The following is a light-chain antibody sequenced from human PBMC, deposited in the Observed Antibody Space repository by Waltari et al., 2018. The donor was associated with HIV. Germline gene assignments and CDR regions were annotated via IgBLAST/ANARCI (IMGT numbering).Light chain of an antibody. CDR3: SSYTSSSTWV. Sequence: QSALTPPASVSGSPGQSITIPCTGTSSDVGGYNYVSWYQQHPGKAPKLMIYEVSNRPSWVSNRFSGSKSGNTASLTISGLQAEDEADYYCSSYTSSSTWVFGGGTKLTVL. J-gene: IGLJ3*02. V-gene: IGLV2-14*01. CDR2: EVS. CDR1: SSDVGGYNY.